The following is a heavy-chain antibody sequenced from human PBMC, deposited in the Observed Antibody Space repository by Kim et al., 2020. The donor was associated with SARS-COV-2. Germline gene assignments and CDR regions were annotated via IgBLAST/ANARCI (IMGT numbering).Heavy chain of an antibody. J-gene: IGHJ6*02. D-gene: IGHD4-17*01. V-gene: IGHV1-3*01. Sequence: KFQGRVTITRDTSASTAYMELSSLRSEDTAVYYCAREPGLRPVYYYGMDVWGQGTTVTVSS. CDR3: AREPGLRPVYYYGMDV.